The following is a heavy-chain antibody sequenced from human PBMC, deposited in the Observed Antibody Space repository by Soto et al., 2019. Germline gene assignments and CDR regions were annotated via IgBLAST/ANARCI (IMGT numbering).Heavy chain of an antibody. CDR3: AGGTDYFDY. Sequence: QVQLVESGGDMVQPGRSLRLSCAASGFTFSNYGMHWARQAPGKGLEWVAAILYDGSNKYYADSVKGRFTISRDNSKNTLYLQMNSLRAEDTAVYYCAGGTDYFDYCGQGTLVTVSS. CDR2: ILYDGSNK. CDR1: GFTFSNYG. D-gene: IGHD1-26*01. V-gene: IGHV3-33*01. J-gene: IGHJ4*02.